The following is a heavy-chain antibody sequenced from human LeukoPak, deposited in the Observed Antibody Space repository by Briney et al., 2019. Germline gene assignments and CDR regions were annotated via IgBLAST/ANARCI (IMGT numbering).Heavy chain of an antibody. D-gene: IGHD3-10*01. Sequence: SETLSLTCAVYGGFFSGHYWSWIRESPGKGLEWIGEINHSGSTNYNPSLKSRLTISVDTSKNQFSLKLSSVTAADTAVYYCARGGDRSFDYWGQGTLVTVSS. V-gene: IGHV4-34*01. CDR2: INHSGST. CDR1: GGFFSGHY. CDR3: ARGGDRSFDY. J-gene: IGHJ4*02.